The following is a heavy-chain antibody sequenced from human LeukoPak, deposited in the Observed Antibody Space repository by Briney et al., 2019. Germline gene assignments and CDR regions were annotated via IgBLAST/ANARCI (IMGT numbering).Heavy chain of an antibody. CDR2: IYHSGST. J-gene: IGHJ4*02. CDR3: ASSSGWYYFDY. CDR1: GGSISSGGYS. Sequence: SETLSLTCAVSGGSISSGGYSWSWTRQPPGKGLEWIGYIYHSGSTYYNPSLKSRVTISVDRSKNQFSLKLSSVTAADTAVYYCASSSGWYYFDYWGQGTLVTVSS. D-gene: IGHD6-19*01. V-gene: IGHV4-30-2*01.